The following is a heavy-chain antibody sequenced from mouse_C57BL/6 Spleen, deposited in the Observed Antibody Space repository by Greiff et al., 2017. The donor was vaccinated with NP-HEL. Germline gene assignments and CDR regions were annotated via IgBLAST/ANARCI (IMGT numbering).Heavy chain of an antibody. CDR1: GYTFTDYN. CDR2: INPNNGGT. Sequence: VQLQQSGPELVKPGASVKIPCKASGYTFTDYNMDWVKQSHGKSLEWIGDINPNNGGTIYNQKFKGKATLTVDKSSSTAYMELRSLTSEDTAVYYCARTRLRPYAMDYWGQGTSVTVSS. D-gene: IGHD2-4*01. CDR3: ARTRLRPYAMDY. J-gene: IGHJ4*01. V-gene: IGHV1-18*01.